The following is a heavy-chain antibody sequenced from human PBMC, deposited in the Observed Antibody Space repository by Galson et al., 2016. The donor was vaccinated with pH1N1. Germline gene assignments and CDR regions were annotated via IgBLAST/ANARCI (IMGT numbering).Heavy chain of an antibody. V-gene: IGHV3-30*18. CDR1: GFTFSSYG. J-gene: IGHJ4*02. D-gene: IGHD3-22*01. CDR2: ISYDGSNK. Sequence: SLRLSCAASGFTFSSYGMHWVRQAPGKGLEWVAVISYDGSNKYYADSVKGRFTISRDNSKNKLYQQMNSLRAEDTAVYYCAKGVDYYDSSGSSFDYWGQGTLVTVSS. CDR3: AKGVDYYDSSGSSFDY.